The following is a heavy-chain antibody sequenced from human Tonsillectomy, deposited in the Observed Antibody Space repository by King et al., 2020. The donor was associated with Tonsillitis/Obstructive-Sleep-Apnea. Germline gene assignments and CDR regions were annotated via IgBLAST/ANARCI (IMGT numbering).Heavy chain of an antibody. CDR2: IYYSGST. V-gene: IGHV4-59*01. D-gene: IGHD2/OR15-2a*01. CDR3: ARMEYRAGNAFDI. CDR1: GGSISSYY. Sequence: VQLQESGPGLVKPSETLSLTCTVSGGSISSYYWSWIRQPPGKGLEWIGYIYYSGSTNYNPSLKSRVTISVDTSKNQFSLKLSSVTAADTAVYYCARMEYRAGNAFDIWGQGTMGTVS. J-gene: IGHJ3*02.